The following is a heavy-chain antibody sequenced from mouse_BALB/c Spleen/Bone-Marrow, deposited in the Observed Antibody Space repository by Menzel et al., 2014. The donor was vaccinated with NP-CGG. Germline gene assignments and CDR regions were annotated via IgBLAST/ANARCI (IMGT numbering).Heavy chain of an antibody. CDR2: LITYYGDA. J-gene: IGHJ4*01. D-gene: IGHD2-1*01. CDR3: ARWDGKYAMDY. CDR1: GYRFTDYG. Sequence: VQRVESGAELVRPGISVKISCKGSGYRFTDYGIHWVRQSHAKSLEWIGVLITYYGDANYNPRFKGKATMTVDKSSSTAYMEIARLTSEDSAIYYCARWDGKYAMDYWGQGTSVTVSS. V-gene: IGHV1S137*01.